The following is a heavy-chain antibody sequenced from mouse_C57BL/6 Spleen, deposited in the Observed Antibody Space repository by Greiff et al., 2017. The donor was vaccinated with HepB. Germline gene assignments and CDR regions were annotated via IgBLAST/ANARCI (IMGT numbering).Heavy chain of an antibody. J-gene: IGHJ2*01. Sequence: QVQLKESGAELARPGASVKLSCKASGYTFTSYGISWVKQRTGQGLEWIGEIYPRSGNTYYNEKFKGKATLTADKYSSTAYMELRSLTSEDSAVYFCARKVDYLDYWGQGTTLTVSS. CDR3: ARKVDYLDY. V-gene: IGHV1-81*01. CDR2: IYPRSGNT. CDR1: GYTFTSYG.